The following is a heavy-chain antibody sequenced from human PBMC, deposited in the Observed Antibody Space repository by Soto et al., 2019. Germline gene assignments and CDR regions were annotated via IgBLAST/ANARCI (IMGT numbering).Heavy chain of an antibody. V-gene: IGHV3-9*01. CDR2: ISWNSGSI. CDR3: AKDIGSGGFYYDSRPGRFDY. D-gene: IGHD3-22*01. J-gene: IGHJ4*02. CDR1: GFTFDDYA. Sequence: HPGGSLRLSCAASGFTFDDYAMHWVRQAPGKGLEWVSGISWNSGSIGYADSVKGRFTISRDNAKNSLYLQMNSLRAEDTALYYCAKDIGSGGFYYDSRPGRFDYWGQGTLVTVSS.